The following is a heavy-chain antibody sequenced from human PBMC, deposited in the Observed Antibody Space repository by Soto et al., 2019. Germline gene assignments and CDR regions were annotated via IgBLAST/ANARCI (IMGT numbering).Heavy chain of an antibody. J-gene: IGHJ4*02. CDR2: XXAXXGXX. CDR1: GYTFTSYG. CDR3: ARDRGGYNSYYFDY. D-gene: IGHD5-12*01. Sequence: GASVKVSCKASGYTFTSYGISLVRQAPGQGLEWXGWXXAXXGXXXXXQXXXGRVTMATDTSTSTAYMELRSLRSDDTAVYYCARDRGGYNSYYFDYWGQGTLVTVSS. V-gene: IGHV1-18*01.